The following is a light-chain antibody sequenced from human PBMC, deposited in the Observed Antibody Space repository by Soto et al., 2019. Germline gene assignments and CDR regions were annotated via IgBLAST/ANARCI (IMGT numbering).Light chain of an antibody. CDR2: GAS. V-gene: IGKV3-20*01. Sequence: EIVLTQSPGTLSLSPGERATLSCRASQSVTSSYLAWYQQTPGQAPRLLIYGASSRATGIPDRFSGSGSGTDFTLTISRLEPEYFAVYYCHLYGTSPPRTFGQGTELEI. J-gene: IGKJ2*01. CDR3: HLYGTSPPRT. CDR1: QSVTSSY.